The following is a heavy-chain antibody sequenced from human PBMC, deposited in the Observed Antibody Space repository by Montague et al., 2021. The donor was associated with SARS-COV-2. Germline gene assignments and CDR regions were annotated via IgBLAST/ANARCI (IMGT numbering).Heavy chain of an antibody. Sequence: SETLSLTCTVSGGSISSNSYYWVWLLPPPGQGLMWVVNLYCSASTYSSPSLQSPITISVDTSKNQLTLNLSSVTAADTALYYCARQKMGSYTIVGVVMHGRGFDPWGQGTLVTVSS. J-gene: IGHJ5*02. D-gene: IGHD3-3*01. CDR1: GGSISSNSYY. V-gene: IGHV4-39*01. CDR2: LYCSAST. CDR3: ARQKMGSYTIVGVVMHGRGFDP.